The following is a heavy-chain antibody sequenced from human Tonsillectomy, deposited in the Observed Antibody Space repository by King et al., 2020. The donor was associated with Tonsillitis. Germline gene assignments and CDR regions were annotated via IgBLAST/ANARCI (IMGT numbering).Heavy chain of an antibody. Sequence: VQLVESGAEVKKPGASVKVSCKASGYTFTGYYMHWVRQAPGQGLEWMGWINPNSGGTNYAQKIQGRVTMTRETSISTAYMELSRLRSDDTAVYYCARWGVGLLPSVGNDYWGQGTLVTVSS. J-gene: IGHJ4*02. CDR1: GYTFTGYY. V-gene: IGHV1-2*02. D-gene: IGHD1-26*01. CDR2: INPNSGGT. CDR3: ARWGVGLLPSVGNDY.